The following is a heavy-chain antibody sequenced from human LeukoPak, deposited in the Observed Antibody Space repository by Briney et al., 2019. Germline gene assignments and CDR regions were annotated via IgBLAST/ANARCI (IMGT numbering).Heavy chain of an antibody. CDR3: ARDRGVAVAGSDY. CDR1: GGTFSIYA. CDR2: IIPILGIA. Sequence: GASVTVSCKASGGTFSIYAISWVRQAPGQGLEWMGRIIPILGIANYAQKFQGRVTITADKSTSTAHMELSSLRSEDTAVYYCARDRGVAVAGSDYWGQGTLVTVSS. D-gene: IGHD6-19*01. J-gene: IGHJ4*02. V-gene: IGHV1-69*04.